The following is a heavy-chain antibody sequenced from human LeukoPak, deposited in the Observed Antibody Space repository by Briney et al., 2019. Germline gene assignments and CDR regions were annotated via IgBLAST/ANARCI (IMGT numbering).Heavy chain of an antibody. CDR1: GGSISSSSYY. CDR2: IYYSGST. D-gene: IGHD6-19*01. V-gene: IGHV4-39*07. Sequence: PSETLSPTCTVSGGSISSSSYYWGWIRQPPGKGLERIGSIYYSGSTYYNPSLKSRVTISVDTSKNQYSLKLSSVTAADTAVYYCARDPGGGWYPNYFDYWGQGTLVTVSS. J-gene: IGHJ4*02. CDR3: ARDPGGGWYPNYFDY.